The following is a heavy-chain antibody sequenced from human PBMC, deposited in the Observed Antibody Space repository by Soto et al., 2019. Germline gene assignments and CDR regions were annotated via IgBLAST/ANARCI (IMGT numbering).Heavy chain of an antibody. Sequence: PSETLSLTCAVSGGSISSGGYSWSWIRQPPGKGLEWIGYIYHSGSTYYNPSLKSRVTISVDRSKNQFSLKLSSVTAADTAVYYCARVASTYYYDSSGYLFDYWGQGTLVTVSS. J-gene: IGHJ4*02. V-gene: IGHV4-30-2*01. CDR3: ARVASTYYYDSSGYLFDY. CDR1: GGSISSGGYS. D-gene: IGHD3-22*01. CDR2: IYHSGST.